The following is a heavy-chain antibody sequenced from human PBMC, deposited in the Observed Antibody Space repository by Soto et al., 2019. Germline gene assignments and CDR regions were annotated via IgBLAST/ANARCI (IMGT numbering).Heavy chain of an antibody. Sequence: ASVKVSCKASGYTFTSYGISWVRQAPGQGLEWMGWISAYNGNTNYAQKVQDRVTMTTDTSTSTAFMELRSLRSDDTAVYYCAARSYCTRTSCYRYFDYWGPGTVVTVSS. CDR1: GYTFTSYG. CDR2: ISAYNGNT. CDR3: AARSYCTRTSCYRYFDY. J-gene: IGHJ4*02. V-gene: IGHV1-18*04. D-gene: IGHD2-2*02.